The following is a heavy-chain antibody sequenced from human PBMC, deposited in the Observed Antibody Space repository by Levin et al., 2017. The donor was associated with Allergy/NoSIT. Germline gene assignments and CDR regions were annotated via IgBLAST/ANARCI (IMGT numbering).Heavy chain of an antibody. D-gene: IGHD3-3*01. CDR2: ISGSGGST. J-gene: IGHJ5*02. CDR1: GFTFSSYA. CDR3: AKRRSGYQTRAVYNWFDP. V-gene: IGHV3-23*01. Sequence: PGGSLRLSCAASGFTFSSYAMSWVRQAPGKGLEWVSAISGSGGSTYYADSVKGRFTISRDNSKNTLYLQMNSLRAEDTAVYYCAKRRSGYQTRAVYNWFDPWGQGTLVTVSS.